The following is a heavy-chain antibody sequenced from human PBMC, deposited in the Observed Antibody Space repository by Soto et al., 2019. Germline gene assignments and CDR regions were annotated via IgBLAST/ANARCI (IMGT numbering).Heavy chain of an antibody. Sequence: PSETLSLTCTVSGGSSSSSSYYWGWIRQPPGKGLEWIGIIYYSGSTYYNPSLKSRVTISVDTSKNQFSLKLSSVSATDTAVYYCATSNWFVPWGQGTLVTVSS. CDR2: IYYSGST. CDR1: GGSSSSSSYY. J-gene: IGHJ5*02. CDR3: ATSNWFVP. V-gene: IGHV4-39*01.